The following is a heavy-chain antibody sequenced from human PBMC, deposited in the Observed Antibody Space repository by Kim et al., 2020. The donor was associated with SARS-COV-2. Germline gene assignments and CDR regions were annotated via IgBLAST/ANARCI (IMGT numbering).Heavy chain of an antibody. CDR2: IYYNVNT. J-gene: IGHJ2*01. D-gene: IGHD5-12*01. Sequence: SETLSLTCTVSGGSITSITSYWGWIRQSPGKGLEWLGSIYYNVNTYYNPSLNSRVTISIDTSKNQAYLQVTSVTAADTAIYYCVRRMLGGQWIFELWGRGTLVAVTS. CDR3: VRRMLGGQWIFEL. CDR1: GGSITSITSY. V-gene: IGHV4-39*07.